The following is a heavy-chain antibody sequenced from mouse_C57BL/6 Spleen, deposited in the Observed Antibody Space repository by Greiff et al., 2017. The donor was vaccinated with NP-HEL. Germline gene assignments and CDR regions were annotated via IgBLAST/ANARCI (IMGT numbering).Heavy chain of an antibody. Sequence: QVQLQQPGAELVKPGASVKMSCKASGYTFTSYWITWVKQRPGQGLEWIGDIYPGSGSTNYNEKFKSKATLTVDTSSSTAYMQLSSLTSEDSAVYYCAIYYDYDGGTYYAMDYWGQGTSVTVSS. CDR3: AIYYDYDGGTYYAMDY. CDR2: IYPGSGST. J-gene: IGHJ4*01. CDR1: GYTFTSYW. D-gene: IGHD2-4*01. V-gene: IGHV1-55*01.